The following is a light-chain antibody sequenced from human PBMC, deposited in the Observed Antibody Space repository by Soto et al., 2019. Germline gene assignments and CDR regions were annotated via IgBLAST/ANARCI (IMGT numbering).Light chain of an antibody. J-gene: IGLJ2*01. Sequence: QSVLTQPPSASATPGQRVTISCSVSSSNIGGNTVDWYQQLPGTAPKLLIFINTQRPSGVPDRFSGSNSCTSASLAISGLKSEDEADYYCAAWDDSLNGVVFGGGTKLTVL. CDR3: AAWDDSLNGVV. V-gene: IGLV1-44*01. CDR1: SSNIGGNT. CDR2: INT.